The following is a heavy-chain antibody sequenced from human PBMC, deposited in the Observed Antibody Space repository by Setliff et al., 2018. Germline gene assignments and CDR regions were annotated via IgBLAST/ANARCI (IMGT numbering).Heavy chain of an antibody. CDR3: RYWSGYYNNDY. CDR1: GGSFTNYY. Sequence: PSETLSLTCTVYGGSFTNYYWGWIRQSPGKGLEWIGEINHSGSTNYNPSLKSRLTISVDASTNQFSLKLYSVTAADTAVYYCRYWSGYYNNDYWGQGTLVTV. V-gene: IGHV4-34*01. D-gene: IGHD3-3*01. CDR2: INHSGST. J-gene: IGHJ4*02.